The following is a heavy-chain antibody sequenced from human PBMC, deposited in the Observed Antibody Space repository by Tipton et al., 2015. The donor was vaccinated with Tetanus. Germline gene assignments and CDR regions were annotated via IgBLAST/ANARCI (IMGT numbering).Heavy chain of an antibody. CDR2: IKQDGSDK. D-gene: IGHD4-23*01. V-gene: IGHV3-7*03. J-gene: IGHJ4*02. CDR3: GKQNGGRWVVDH. CDR1: GFDFRSDW. Sequence: SLRLSCAASGFDFRSDWMTWVRQAPGKGLEWVANIKQDGSDKNYVGSVKGRFTISRDNAKNSLYLQMNSLSADDTAVYYCGKQNGGRWVVDHWGQGTLVTVSS.